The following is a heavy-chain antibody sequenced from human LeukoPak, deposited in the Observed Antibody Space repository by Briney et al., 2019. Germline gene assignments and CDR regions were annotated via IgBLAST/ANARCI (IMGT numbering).Heavy chain of an antibody. Sequence: GGSLRLSCAASGFTVSSNYMSWVRQAPGKGLEWVSVIYSGGSTYYADSVKGRFTISRDNSKNTLYLQMNSLRAEDTAVYYYARDGYDILTGYYMYFDYWGQGTLVTVSS. D-gene: IGHD3-9*01. CDR2: IYSGGST. CDR1: GFTVSSNY. CDR3: ARDGYDILTGYYMYFDY. V-gene: IGHV3-66*01. J-gene: IGHJ4*02.